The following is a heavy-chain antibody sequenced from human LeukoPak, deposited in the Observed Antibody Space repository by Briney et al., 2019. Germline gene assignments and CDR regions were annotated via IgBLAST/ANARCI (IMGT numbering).Heavy chain of an antibody. CDR1: GFTFSSYA. CDR3: AKQTDTTGSRGGAFDI. CDR2: ISNSGGST. D-gene: IGHD3-22*01. V-gene: IGHV3-23*01. Sequence: GGSLRLSCAASGFTFSSYAMSWVRQAPGKGLEWVSTISNSGGSTYSADSMKGRFTISRDNSKNTLFLQMSGLGAEDTAVYYCAKQTDTTGSRGGAFDIWGQGTMVTASS. J-gene: IGHJ3*02.